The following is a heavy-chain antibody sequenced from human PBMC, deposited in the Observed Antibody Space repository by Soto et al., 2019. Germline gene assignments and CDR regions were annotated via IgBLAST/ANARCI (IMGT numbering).Heavy chain of an antibody. Sequence: SVKVSCKASGGTFSSYAISWVRQAPGQGLEWMGGIIPIFGTANYAQKFQGRVTITADESTSTAYMELSSLRSEDTAVYYCARDDEQLGAFDIWRQGTMVTVSS. CDR1: GGTFSSYA. CDR3: ARDDEQLGAFDI. CDR2: IIPIFGTA. J-gene: IGHJ3*02. D-gene: IGHD6-6*01. V-gene: IGHV1-69*13.